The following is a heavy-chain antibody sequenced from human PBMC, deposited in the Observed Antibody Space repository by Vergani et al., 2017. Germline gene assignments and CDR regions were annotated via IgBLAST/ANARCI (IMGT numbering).Heavy chain of an antibody. Sequence: QVQLQESGPGLVKPSQTLSLTCTVSGGSISSGDYYWTWIRQRPGKGLEWIGYIFYSGTTYDNPSLRSRLTISVDTSQNQFSLKLRSVTAADTAVYYCAPGDTQDTATSHFDYKDVWGKGTTVFVSS. CDR3: APGDTQDTATSHFDYKDV. CDR1: GGSISSGDYY. V-gene: IGHV4-31*03. J-gene: IGHJ6*03. CDR2: IFYSGTT. D-gene: IGHD5-18*01.